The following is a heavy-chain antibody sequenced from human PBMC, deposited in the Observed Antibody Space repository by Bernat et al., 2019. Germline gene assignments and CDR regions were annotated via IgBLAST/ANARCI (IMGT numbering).Heavy chain of an antibody. CDR2: ISSSSSYI. J-gene: IGHJ4*02. Sequence: EVQLLESGGGLVQPGGSLRLSCAASGFTVSSNYMSWVRQALGKGLEWVSSISSSSSYIYYADSVKGRFTISRDNAKNSLYLQMNSLRAEDTAVYYCARDFSGWYYFDYWGQGTLVTVSS. CDR1: GFTVSSNY. D-gene: IGHD6-19*01. CDR3: ARDFSGWYYFDY. V-gene: IGHV3-21*01.